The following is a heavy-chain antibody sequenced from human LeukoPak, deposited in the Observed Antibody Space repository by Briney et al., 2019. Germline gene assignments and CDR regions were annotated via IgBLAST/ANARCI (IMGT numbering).Heavy chain of an antibody. V-gene: IGHV3-66*01. CDR1: GFTISSNY. Sequence: GGSLRLSCAASGFTISSNYMNWVRQAPGKGLEWVSAIYGGGSPYYADSVKGRFTISRDNSKNTLYLQMNSLRAEDTAVYYCARDLNTARFDYWGQGTMVTVSS. J-gene: IGHJ4*02. CDR3: ARDLNTARFDY. CDR2: IYGGGSP. D-gene: IGHD5-18*01.